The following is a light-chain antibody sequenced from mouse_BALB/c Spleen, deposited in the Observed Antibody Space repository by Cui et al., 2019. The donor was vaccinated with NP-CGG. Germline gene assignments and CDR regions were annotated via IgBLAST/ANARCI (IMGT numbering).Light chain of an antibody. Sequence: QAVVTQESALTTSPGETVTLTCRSSTGAVTTSNYANWVQEKPDHLFTVLIGGTNNRAPGFPARFSGSLIGDKAPLTIPGEQTEDEAIYFCALCYSNHWVFGGGTKLTVL. CDR1: TGAVTTSNY. CDR2: GTN. J-gene: IGLJ1*01. CDR3: ALCYSNHWV. V-gene: IGLV1*01.